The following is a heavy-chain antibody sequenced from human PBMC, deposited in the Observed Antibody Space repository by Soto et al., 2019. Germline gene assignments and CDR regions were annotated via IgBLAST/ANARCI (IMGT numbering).Heavy chain of an antibody. D-gene: IGHD4-17*01. CDR1: GYTFTSYD. V-gene: IGHV1-8*01. CDR2: MNPNSGNT. Sequence: ASVKVSCKASGYTFTSYDINWVRQATGQGLEWMGWMNPNSGNTGYAQKFQGRVTMTRNTSISTAYMELSSLRSEDTAVYYCARGLGDLFDYGDYVSAYYYYMDVWGKGTTVTVSS. CDR3: ARGLGDLFDYGDYVSAYYYYMDV. J-gene: IGHJ6*03.